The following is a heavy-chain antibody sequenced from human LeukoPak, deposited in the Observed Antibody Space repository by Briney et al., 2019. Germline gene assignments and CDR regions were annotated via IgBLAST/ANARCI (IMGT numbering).Heavy chain of an antibody. CDR3: AREIVGYSYGYGL. J-gene: IGHJ4*02. CDR2: INPNSGGT. V-gene: IGHV1-2*02. CDR1: GYTFTGCY. Sequence: ASVKVSCKASGYTFTGCYMHWVRQAPGQGLEWMGWINPNSGGTNYAQKFQSRVTMTRDTSISTAYMELSRLRSDDTAVYYCAREIVGYSYGYGLWGQGTLVTVSS. D-gene: IGHD5-18*01.